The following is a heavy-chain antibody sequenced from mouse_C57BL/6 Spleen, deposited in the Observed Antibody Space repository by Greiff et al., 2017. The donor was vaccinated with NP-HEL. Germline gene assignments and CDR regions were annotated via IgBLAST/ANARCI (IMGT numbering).Heavy chain of an antibody. CDR1: GFNIKDDY. CDR2: IDPENGDT. Sequence: VQLQQSGAELVRPGASVKLSCTASGFNIKDDYMHWVKQRPEQGLEWIGWIDPENGDTEYASKFQGKATITADTSSNTAYLQLSSLTSEDTAVYYCTKGAAQGNFDYWGQGTTLTVSS. D-gene: IGHD3-2*02. V-gene: IGHV14-4*01. CDR3: TKGAAQGNFDY. J-gene: IGHJ2*01.